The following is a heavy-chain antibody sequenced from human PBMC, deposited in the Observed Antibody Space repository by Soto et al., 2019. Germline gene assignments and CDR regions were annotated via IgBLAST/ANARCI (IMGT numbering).Heavy chain of an antibody. CDR3: ARGHSSGWHIGDYFDY. CDR1: GFTFSSYA. Sequence: QVQLVESGGGVVQPGRSLRLSCAASGFTFSSYAMHWVRQAPGKGLEWVAVISYDGSNKYYADSVKGRFTISRDNSKNTLYLQMNSLRAEDTAVYYCARGHSSGWHIGDYFDYWGQGTLVTVSS. CDR2: ISYDGSNK. V-gene: IGHV3-30-3*01. D-gene: IGHD6-19*01. J-gene: IGHJ4*02.